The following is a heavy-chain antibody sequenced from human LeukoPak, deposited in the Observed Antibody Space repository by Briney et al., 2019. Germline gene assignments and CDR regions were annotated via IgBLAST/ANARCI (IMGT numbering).Heavy chain of an antibody. V-gene: IGHV3-74*01. CDR3: AFAGATSPSNLDY. CDR2: IKPDGGST. D-gene: IGHD1-26*01. Sequence: GGSLRLSCVASGFTFSSYWMHWVRQAPGKGLVWVSRIKPDGGSTSYADSVKGRFTISRDNAKNTLYLQMNSLRADDTAVYFCAFAGATSPSNLDYWGQGTLVTVSS. J-gene: IGHJ4*02. CDR1: GFTFSSYW.